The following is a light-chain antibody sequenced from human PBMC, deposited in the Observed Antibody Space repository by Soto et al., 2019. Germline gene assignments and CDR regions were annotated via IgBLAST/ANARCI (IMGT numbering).Light chain of an antibody. V-gene: IGKV3-20*01. J-gene: IGKJ2*01. CDR2: GAS. CDR3: QQYGNPPPNA. CDR1: QSISSSY. Sequence: EIVLTQSPGTLSLSPGERATLSCRASQSISSSYLAWYQQKPGQAPRVLIYGASSRATGIPDRFSGSGSGTDLNLTIRRLEPEDFAVYFCQQYGNPPPNAFGQGTKVEIK.